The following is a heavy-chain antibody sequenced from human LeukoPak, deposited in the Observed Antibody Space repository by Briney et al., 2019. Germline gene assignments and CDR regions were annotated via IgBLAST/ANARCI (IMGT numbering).Heavy chain of an antibody. Sequence: SETLSLTCAVSGGSFSGYYWSWIRQPPGKGLEWIGEINHSGSTNYNPSLKSRVTISVDTYKNQFSLKLSSVTAADTAVYYCARGRDAVTTVVFRGYYYYYGMDVWGQGTTVTVSS. CDR2: INHSGST. CDR1: GGSFSGYY. V-gene: IGHV4-34*01. CDR3: ARGRDAVTTVVFRGYYYYYGMDV. J-gene: IGHJ6*02. D-gene: IGHD4-17*01.